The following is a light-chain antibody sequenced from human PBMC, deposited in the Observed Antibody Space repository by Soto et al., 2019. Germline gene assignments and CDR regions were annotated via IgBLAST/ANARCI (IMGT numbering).Light chain of an antibody. CDR3: SSYTSSVTYL. V-gene: IGLV3-1*01. Sequence: SYELTQPPSVSVSPGQTASITCSGDKLGDKYACWYQQKPGQSPVLVIYQDSKRPSGIPERFSGSNSGNTATLTISGTQAEDEADYYCSSYTSSVTYLFGTGTKVTVL. CDR1: KLGDKY. J-gene: IGLJ1*01. CDR2: QDS.